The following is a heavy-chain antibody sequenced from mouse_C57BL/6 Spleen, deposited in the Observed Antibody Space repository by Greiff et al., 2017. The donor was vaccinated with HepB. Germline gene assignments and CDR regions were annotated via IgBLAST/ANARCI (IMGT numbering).Heavy chain of an antibody. J-gene: IGHJ2*01. CDR1: GFTFSSYA. CDR3: ARDQNYGSSYLYYFDY. CDR2: ISDGGSYT. D-gene: IGHD1-1*01. V-gene: IGHV5-4*01. Sequence: EVHLVESGGGLVKPGGSLKLSCAASGFTFSSYAMSWVRQTPEKRLEWVATISDGGSYTYYPDNVKGRFTISRDNAKNNLYLQMSHLKSEDTAMYYCARDQNYGSSYLYYFDYWGQGTTLTVSS.